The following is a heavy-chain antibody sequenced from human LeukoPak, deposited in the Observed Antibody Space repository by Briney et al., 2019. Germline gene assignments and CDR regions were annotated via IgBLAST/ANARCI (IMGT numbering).Heavy chain of an antibody. CDR3: ARDSSIVGTTGAFDI. V-gene: IGHV4-4*02. J-gene: IGHJ3*02. Sequence: SGTLSLTCSISGGSISSNMWWSWVRQTPGKGLEWIGEIYHSGSTNYNPSLKSRVTLLIDKSKNQFSLKLSSVTAADTAVYYCARDSSIVGTTGAFDIWGQGTMVIVSS. CDR1: GGSISSNMW. D-gene: IGHD1-26*01. CDR2: IYHSGST.